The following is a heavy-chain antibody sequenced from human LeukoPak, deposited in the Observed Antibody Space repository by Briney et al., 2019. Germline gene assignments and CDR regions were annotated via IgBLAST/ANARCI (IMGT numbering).Heavy chain of an antibody. CDR3: ARVIRGFLDY. Sequence: SETQSLTCTVSGGSISSSSYYWGWIRQPPGKGLEWIGSIYYSGSTYYNPSLKSRVTISVDTSKNQFSLKLSSVTAADTAVYYCARVIRGFLDYWGQGTLVTVSS. J-gene: IGHJ4*02. CDR2: IYYSGST. CDR1: GGSISSSSYY. D-gene: IGHD2-15*01. V-gene: IGHV4-39*07.